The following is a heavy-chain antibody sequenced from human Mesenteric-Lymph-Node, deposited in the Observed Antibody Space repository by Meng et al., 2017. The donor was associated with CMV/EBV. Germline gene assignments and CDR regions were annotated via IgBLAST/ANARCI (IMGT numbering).Heavy chain of an antibody. CDR1: GFSVSSNY. CDR3: AKNAGVNYDFWSGLRFQH. CDR2: IYSGATT. D-gene: IGHD3-3*01. J-gene: IGHJ1*01. V-gene: IGHV3-53*01. Sequence: GGSLRLSCAALGFSVSSNYMTWVRQAQGKGLEWVSVIYSGATTNYADSVKGRFTISRDNSKNMLYLQMNSLRAEDTAVYYCAKNAGVNYDFWSGLRFQHWGQGTLVTVSS.